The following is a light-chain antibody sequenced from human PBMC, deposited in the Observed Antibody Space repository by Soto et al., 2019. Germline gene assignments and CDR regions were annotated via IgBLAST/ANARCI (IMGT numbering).Light chain of an antibody. Sequence: DIQMTQSPASLSASVGDRVAITCRASQPISSYLNWYQHKPGKAPTLLIYAASNLQSGVPSRFSGSGSGTDFTLTISSLELEDVATYYCQQTRRAPRTFGPGTKLEIK. CDR3: QQTRRAPRT. J-gene: IGKJ2*01. V-gene: IGKV1-39*01. CDR2: AAS. CDR1: QPISSY.